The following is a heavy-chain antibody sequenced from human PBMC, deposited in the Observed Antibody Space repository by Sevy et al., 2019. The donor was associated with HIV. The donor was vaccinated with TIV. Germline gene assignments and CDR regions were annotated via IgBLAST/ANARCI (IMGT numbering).Heavy chain of an antibody. V-gene: IGHV3-15*01. CDR2: IKSKSDGGTT. D-gene: IGHD3-16*02. J-gene: IGHJ3*02. CDR3: TAMSYHGGVDI. CDR1: GFSFRETW. Sequence: GGSLRLSCAASGFSFRETWMSWVRQGPGKGLELVGRIKSKSDGGTTDYAAPVKGRFTISRDDSKTTLYLQINSLKTEDAALYCCTAMSYHGGVDIWGQGTVVTVS.